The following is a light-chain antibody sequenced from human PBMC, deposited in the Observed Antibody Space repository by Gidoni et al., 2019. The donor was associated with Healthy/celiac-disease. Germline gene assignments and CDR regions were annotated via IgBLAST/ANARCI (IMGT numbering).Light chain of an antibody. CDR2: GNS. CDR1: SSNIGAGYD. CDR3: QSYDSSLSGSV. J-gene: IGLJ2*01. V-gene: IGLV1-40*01. Sequence: SVLPQPPSVSGAPGQRVTISCTGSSSNIGAGYDVHWYQQRPGTAPKLLIYGNSNRPSGVPDRFSGSKSGTSASLAITGLQAEDEADYYCQSYDSSLSGSVFGGGTKLTVL.